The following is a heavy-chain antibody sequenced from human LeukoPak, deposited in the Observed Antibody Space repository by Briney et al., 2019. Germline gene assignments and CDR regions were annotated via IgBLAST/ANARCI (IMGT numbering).Heavy chain of an antibody. J-gene: IGHJ4*02. CDR2: IYYRGST. V-gene: IGHV4-59*01. CDR3: ATMVQGVYTYFGS. Sequence: SETLSLTCTVSGGSISSYYWSWIRQPPGKGLEWIGYIYYRGSTNYNPSLKSRVTISVDTSKNQFPLKLTSVTAADTAVYYCATMVQGVYTYFGSWGQGNLVAVSP. D-gene: IGHD3-10*01. CDR1: GGSISSYY.